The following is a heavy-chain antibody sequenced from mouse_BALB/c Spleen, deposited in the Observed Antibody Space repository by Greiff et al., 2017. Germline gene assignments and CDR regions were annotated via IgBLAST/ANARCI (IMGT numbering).Heavy chain of an antibody. J-gene: IGHJ4*01. V-gene: IGHV1S56*01. CDR3: ARSDGYYSGYAMDY. Sequence: VQLQQSGPELVKPGASVRISCKASGYTFTSYYIHWVKQRPGQGLEWIGWIYPGNVNTKYNEKFKGKATLTADKSSSTAYMQLSSLTSEDSAVYFCARSDGYYSGYAMDYWGQGTSVTVSS. D-gene: IGHD2-3*01. CDR2: IYPGNVNT. CDR1: GYTFTSYY.